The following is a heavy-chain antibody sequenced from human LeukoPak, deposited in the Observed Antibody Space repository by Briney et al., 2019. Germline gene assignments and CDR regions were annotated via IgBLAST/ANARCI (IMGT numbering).Heavy chain of an antibody. CDR2: IYYGVNT. CDR3: ARGLSYGFAY. CDR1: GGSISSSGGYY. D-gene: IGHD5-18*01. V-gene: IGHV4-31*03. Sequence: PSETLSLTCTVSGGSISSSGGYYWSWIRQHPGKGLEWIGYIYYGVNTYYNPSLKSRITISADTSKNQFSLMLSSVTAADTAGYYCARGLSYGFAYWGQGTLVTVSS. J-gene: IGHJ4*02.